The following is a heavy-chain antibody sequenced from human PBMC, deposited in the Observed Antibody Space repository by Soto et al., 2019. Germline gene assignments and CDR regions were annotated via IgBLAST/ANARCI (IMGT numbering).Heavy chain of an antibody. V-gene: IGHV3-7*01. CDR1: GFTLSSYW. CDR2: TRQDGGQS. D-gene: IGHD1-1*01. CDR3: VRDGSTGWHFDS. J-gene: IGHJ4*02. Sequence: EVQLVESGGGLVQPGGSLRLSCEASGFTLSSYWMSWIRQAPGKGLEWVANTRQDGGQSYLVDSVQGRFTISRDNAKNSGYLQTNSLRAEDTAVYYGVRDGSTGWHFDSWGQGTLVIVSS.